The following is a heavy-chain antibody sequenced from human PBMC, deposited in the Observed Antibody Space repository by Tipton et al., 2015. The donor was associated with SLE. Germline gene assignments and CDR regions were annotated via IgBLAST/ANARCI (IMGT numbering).Heavy chain of an antibody. CDR1: GYSISSGYY. V-gene: IGHV4-38-2*02. CDR3: VRSYDY. CDR2: IYHSGST. D-gene: IGHD1-26*01. J-gene: IGHJ4*02. Sequence: TLSLTCTVSGYSISSGYYWGWIRQPPGKGLEWIGSIYHSGSTYYNPFLKSRVTISVDTSKNQFFLKLSSVTAADTAVYYCVRSYDYWGQGTLVTVSS.